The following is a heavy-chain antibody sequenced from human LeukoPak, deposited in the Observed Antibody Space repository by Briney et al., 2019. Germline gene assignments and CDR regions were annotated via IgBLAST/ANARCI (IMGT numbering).Heavy chain of an antibody. CDR1: GAXLSTSS. D-gene: IGHD6-19*01. J-gene: IGHJ4*02. CDR3: ARHLSSGWSDY. Sequence: SETLSLTCTVSGAXLSTSSCTWIRQPPGKGLECIGFIYYSGTAYYHPSLKSRVTISLDTSKNQFSLRLNSATAAVTAVYYCARHLSSGWSDYWGQGTLVTVS. V-gene: IGHV4-59*08. CDR2: IYYSGTA.